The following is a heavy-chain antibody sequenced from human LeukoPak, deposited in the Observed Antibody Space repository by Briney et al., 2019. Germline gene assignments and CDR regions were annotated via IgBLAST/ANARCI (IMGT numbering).Heavy chain of an antibody. J-gene: IGHJ3*02. Sequence: TGGSLRLSCAAFGFTFSSYGMSWVRQAPGKGLEWVSALSGSGGTTYNADSVKGRFTISRDNSKNTLYLQMNSLRVEDTAVYYCAKDRAYGFDIWGQGTMVTVSS. CDR1: GFTFSSYG. CDR3: AKDRAYGFDI. D-gene: IGHD3-10*01. CDR2: LSGSGGTT. V-gene: IGHV3-23*01.